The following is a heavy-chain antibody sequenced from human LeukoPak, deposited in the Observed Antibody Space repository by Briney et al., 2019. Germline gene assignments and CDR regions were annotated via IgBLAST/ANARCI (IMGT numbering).Heavy chain of an antibody. V-gene: IGHV4-34*01. CDR2: INHSGST. CDR1: GGSFSGYY. J-gene: IGHJ4*02. Sequence: SGTLSLTCAVYGGSFSGYYWSWIRQPPGKGLEWIGEINHSGSTNYNPSLKSRVTISVDRSKNQFSLKLSSVTAADTAVYYCATFQLERRAVDYWGQGTLVTVSS. D-gene: IGHD1-1*01. CDR3: ATFQLERRAVDY.